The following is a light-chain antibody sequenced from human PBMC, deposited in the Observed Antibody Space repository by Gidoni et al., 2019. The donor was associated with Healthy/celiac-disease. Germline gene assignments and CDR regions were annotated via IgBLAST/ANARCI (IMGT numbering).Light chain of an antibody. CDR2: WAA. CDR3: QSRLT. CDR1: QSVLSSSNTKNY. J-gene: IGKJ4*01. Sequence: DIVMTQSPEALAVSLGERATINCKSSQSVLSSSNTKNYLTWYQQNAGQPPKLLFYWAATRESGVPDRFSGGGSGTDFTLTISSLQAEDVAVYYCQSRLTFXGXTKVEIK. V-gene: IGKV4-1*01.